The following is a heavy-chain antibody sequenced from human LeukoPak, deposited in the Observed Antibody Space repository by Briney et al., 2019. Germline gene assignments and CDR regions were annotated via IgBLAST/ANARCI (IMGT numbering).Heavy chain of an antibody. Sequence: ASVKVSCKASGGTFSSYAISWVRQAPGQGLEWMGGIIPIFGTANYAQKFQGRVTITADESTSTAYMELRSLRSDDTAVYYCARDLSYGSGNSGYWGQGTLVTVSS. D-gene: IGHD3-10*01. CDR3: ARDLSYGSGNSGY. J-gene: IGHJ4*02. CDR1: GGTFSSYA. V-gene: IGHV1-69*13. CDR2: IIPIFGTA.